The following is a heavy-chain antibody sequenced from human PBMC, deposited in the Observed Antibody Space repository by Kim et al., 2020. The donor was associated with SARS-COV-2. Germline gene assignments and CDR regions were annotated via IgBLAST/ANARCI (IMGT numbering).Heavy chain of an antibody. CDR3: ARTGVYCSGGSCHHAFDI. CDR2: IIPIFGTA. D-gene: IGHD2-15*01. J-gene: IGHJ3*02. Sequence: SVKVSCKASGGTFSSYAISWVRQAPGQGLEWMGGIIPIFGTANYAQKFQGRVTITADESTSTAYMELSSLRSEDTAVYYCARTGVYCSGGSCHHAFDIWGQGTIVTVSS. CDR1: GGTFSSYA. V-gene: IGHV1-69*13.